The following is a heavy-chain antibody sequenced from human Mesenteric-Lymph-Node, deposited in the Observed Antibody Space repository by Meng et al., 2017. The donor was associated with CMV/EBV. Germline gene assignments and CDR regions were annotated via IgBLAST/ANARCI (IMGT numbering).Heavy chain of an antibody. D-gene: IGHD3-10*01. CDR1: YTYNSYV. J-gene: IGHJ4*02. CDR3: ARGDYYGSGSSPPGFDY. Sequence: YTYNSYVINWVRQATGQGLEWMGWMNPNSGNTGYAQKFQGRVTMTRNTSISTAYMELSSLRSEDTAVYYCARGDYYGSGSSPPGFDYWGQGTLVTVSS. CDR2: MNPNSGNT. V-gene: IGHV1-8*01.